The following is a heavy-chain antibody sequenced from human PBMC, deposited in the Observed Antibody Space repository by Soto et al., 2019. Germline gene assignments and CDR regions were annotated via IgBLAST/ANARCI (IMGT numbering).Heavy chain of an antibody. CDR3: ARDLDPSGSYYTDY. CDR2: ISPWKGNT. D-gene: IGHD3-10*01. Sequence: ASVKVSCKASGYTFTSYGISWVRQAPGQGLEWMGWISPWKGNTNYAQSFQGRVTMTTDTSTSTAYMELRSLTSDDTAVYYCARDLDPSGSYYTDYWGPGTLVTVSS. CDR1: GYTFTSYG. J-gene: IGHJ4*02. V-gene: IGHV1-18*01.